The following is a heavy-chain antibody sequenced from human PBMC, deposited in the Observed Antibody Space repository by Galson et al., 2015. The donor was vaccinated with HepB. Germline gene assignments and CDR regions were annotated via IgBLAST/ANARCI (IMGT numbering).Heavy chain of an antibody. CDR1: GFTFSSYS. J-gene: IGHJ6*03. D-gene: IGHD3-3*01. CDR3: AKEGVGLEWPYYYYYYYMDV. CDR2: ISGSGGST. Sequence: SLRLSCAASGFTFSSYSMNWVRQAPGKGLEWVSAISGSGGSTYYADSVKGRFTISRDNSKNTLYLQMNSLRAEDTAVYYCAKEGVGLEWPYYYYYYYMDVWGKGTTVTVSS. V-gene: IGHV3-23*01.